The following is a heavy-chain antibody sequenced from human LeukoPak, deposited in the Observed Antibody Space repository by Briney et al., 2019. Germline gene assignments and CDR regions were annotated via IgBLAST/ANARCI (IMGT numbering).Heavy chain of an antibody. D-gene: IGHD2-8*01. V-gene: IGHV6-1*01. CDR2: TYYRAQWFN. CDR3: AEGMEIFDH. Sequence: SQTLSLTCDISGDSVSRNSAAWNWIRQSPSRGLEWLGRTYYRAQWFNDYAASVKGRISINPDTSKNQFSLQLNSVTPEDTAVYYCAEGMEIFDHSGQGTLVTVSS. CDR1: GDSVSRNSAA. J-gene: IGHJ4*02.